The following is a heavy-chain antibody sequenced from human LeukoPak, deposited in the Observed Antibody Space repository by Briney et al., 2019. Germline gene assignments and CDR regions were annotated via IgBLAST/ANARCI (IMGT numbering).Heavy chain of an antibody. Sequence: ASVKVSCKASGYTFTSYGISWVRQAPGQGLEWMGWISAYNGNTNYAQKLQGRVTMTTDTSTSTAYMELRSLRSDDTAVYYCARGYDYVWGSYRPAFAYWGQGTLVTVSS. V-gene: IGHV1-18*01. CDR3: ARGYDYVWGSYRPAFAY. J-gene: IGHJ4*02. D-gene: IGHD3-16*02. CDR1: GYTFTSYG. CDR2: ISAYNGNT.